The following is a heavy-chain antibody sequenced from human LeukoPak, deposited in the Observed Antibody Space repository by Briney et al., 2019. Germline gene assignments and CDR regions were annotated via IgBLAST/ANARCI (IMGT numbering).Heavy chain of an antibody. CDR3: ARDPDAYDYVWGSYRYWGAFDI. V-gene: IGHV1-2*02. Sequence: ASVKVSCKASGYTFTGYYMHWVRQAPGQGLGWMGWINPNSGGTNYAQKFQGRVTMTRDTSISTAYMELSRLRSDDTAVYYGARDPDAYDYVWGSYRYWGAFDIWGQGTMVTVSS. J-gene: IGHJ3*02. CDR2: INPNSGGT. D-gene: IGHD3-16*02. CDR1: GYTFTGYY.